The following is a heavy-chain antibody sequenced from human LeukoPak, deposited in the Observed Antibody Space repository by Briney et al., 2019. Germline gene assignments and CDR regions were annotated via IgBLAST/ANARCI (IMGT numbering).Heavy chain of an antibody. CDR2: ISGYNGNT. Sequence: ASVKVSCKASGYTFITHDISWVRQTPGQGLEWMGWISGYNGNTKYAQKFQGRVTMTTDTSTSTAYMELRSLRSDDTAVYYCARDEGGSVNDYWGQGTLVTVSS. V-gene: IGHV1-18*01. J-gene: IGHJ4*02. D-gene: IGHD5-12*01. CDR3: ARDEGGSVNDY. CDR1: GYTFITHD.